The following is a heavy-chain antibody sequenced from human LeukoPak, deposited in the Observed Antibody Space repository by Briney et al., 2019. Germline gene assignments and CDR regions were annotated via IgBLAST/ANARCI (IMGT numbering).Heavy chain of an antibody. J-gene: IGHJ6*02. V-gene: IGHV4-30-4*01. Sequence: PSETLSLTCTVPGGSISSGDYYWSWIRQPPGKGLEWIGYIYYSGSTYYNPSLKSRVTISVDTSKNQFSLKLSSVTAADTAVYYCARERLERPNYYYGMDVWGQGTTVTVSS. CDR2: IYYSGST. D-gene: IGHD1-1*01. CDR3: ARERLERPNYYYGMDV. CDR1: GGSISSGDYY.